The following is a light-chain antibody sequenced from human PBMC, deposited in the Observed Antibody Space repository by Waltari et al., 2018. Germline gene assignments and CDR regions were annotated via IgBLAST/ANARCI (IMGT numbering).Light chain of an antibody. V-gene: IGLV3-21*04. J-gene: IGLJ3*02. CDR2: YDS. CDR3: QVWDYDTAHLV. Sequence: SYVLTQPPSVSVAPGKTARIACGGNNIGAKSVHWYQERPGQAPVLIIYYDSVRPSGIPARFAGSNSGNTATLPISRVEAGDEADYYCQVWDYDTAHLVFGGGTTLTVV. CDR1: NIGAKS.